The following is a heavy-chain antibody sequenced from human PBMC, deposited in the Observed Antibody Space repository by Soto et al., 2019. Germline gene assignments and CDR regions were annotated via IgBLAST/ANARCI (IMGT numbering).Heavy chain of an antibody. V-gene: IGHV4-30-2*01. CDR2: IYHSGGT. Sequence: QLQLQESGSGLLKPSQTLSLTCAVSGGSINSGGDSWSWIRQPPGKGLEWIGYIYHSGGTYYNPPLKSRVIISIDRSKNQFSLKLTSVTAADTAVYCCARTAAGGWFDPWGQGTLVTVSS. J-gene: IGHJ5*02. D-gene: IGHD3-10*01. CDR3: ARTAAGGWFDP. CDR1: GGSINSGGDS.